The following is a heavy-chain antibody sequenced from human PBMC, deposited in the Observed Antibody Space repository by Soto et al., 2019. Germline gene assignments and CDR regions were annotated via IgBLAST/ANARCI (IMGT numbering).Heavy chain of an antibody. J-gene: IGHJ6*02. CDR1: GYTFTSYV. CDR2: ISAYNGNT. CDR3: ARNHGDYLGGYYYYGMDV. D-gene: IGHD4-17*01. V-gene: IGHV1-18*01. Sequence: QVQLVQSGAEVKKPGASVKVSCKASGYTFTSYVISWVRQAPGQGLEWMGWISAYNGNTNYSQKLQGRVTMTTDTATSPAYMELRSLRSDDTAVYYCARNHGDYLGGYYYYGMDVWGQGTTVTVSS.